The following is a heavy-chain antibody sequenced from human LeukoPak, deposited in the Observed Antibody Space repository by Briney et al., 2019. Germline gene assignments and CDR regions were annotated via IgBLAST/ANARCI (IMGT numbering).Heavy chain of an antibody. J-gene: IGHJ4*02. V-gene: IGHV3-23*01. D-gene: IGHD3-16*01. CDR2: LGRSGGSR. CDR1: GFNFDIFA. Sequence: GGSLRLSCVASGFNFDIFAMNWVRQFRGGGLEWVSSLGRSGGSRNYADSVKGRFTISRDNSKNTLYLQMNSLRDEDSAIYYCAKGEVPTNTWGQRTRVTVSS. CDR3: AKGEVPTNT.